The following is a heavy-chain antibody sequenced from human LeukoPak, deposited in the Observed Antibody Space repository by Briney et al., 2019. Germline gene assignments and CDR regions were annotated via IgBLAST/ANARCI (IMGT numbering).Heavy chain of an antibody. CDR3: ARVRAAAVPYYFDY. D-gene: IGHD6-13*01. V-gene: IGHV4-34*01. CDR1: GGSFSGYY. Sequence: SETLSLTCAVYGGSFSGYYWSWIRQPPGKGLEWIGEINHSGSTNYNPSLKSRVTISVDTSKNQFSLKVRSVTAADTAVYYCARVRAAAVPYYFDYWGQGTLVTVSS. J-gene: IGHJ4*02. CDR2: INHSGST.